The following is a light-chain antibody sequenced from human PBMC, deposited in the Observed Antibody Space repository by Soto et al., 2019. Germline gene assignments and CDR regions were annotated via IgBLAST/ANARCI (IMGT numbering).Light chain of an antibody. V-gene: IGKV3-15*01. J-gene: IGKJ3*01. CDR3: PQYFNRPLTWT. CDR2: GAS. Sequence: EIVLTQSPATLSVSAGGTVTLSCRASQSIRTNVAWYQQIPGQAPRLLVYGASPRATGVPARVSGSGSGIEFTVTFRSLQSEDSAFYYCPQYFNRPLTWTFGPGT. CDR1: QSIRTN.